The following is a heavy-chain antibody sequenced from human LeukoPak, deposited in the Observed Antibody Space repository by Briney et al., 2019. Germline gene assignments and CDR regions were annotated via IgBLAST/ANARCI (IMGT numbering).Heavy chain of an antibody. J-gene: IGHJ6*04. Sequence: SETLSLTCTVSGGSVSSGSYYWTWIRQPPGKGLEWIGYIYYSGSTNYNPSLKSRVIISVDTSKNQFSLKLSSVTAADTAVYYRARAIRMVRGVIPFYYGMDVWGKGTTVTVSS. CDR3: ARAIRMVRGVIPFYYGMDV. V-gene: IGHV4-61*01. CDR1: GGSVSSGSYY. D-gene: IGHD3-10*01. CDR2: IYYSGST.